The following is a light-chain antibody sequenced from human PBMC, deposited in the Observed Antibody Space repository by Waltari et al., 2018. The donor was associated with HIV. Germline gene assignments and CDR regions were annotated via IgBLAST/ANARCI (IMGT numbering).Light chain of an antibody. J-gene: IGKJ4*01. Sequence: AIQLTQSPSSLSASVGDSVTITCRASQAIGKDLAWYQVKSGEAPRLLISAASVLQVGVPSLFSGSGSDTAFTLSISTLRPEDIGTYYCLQDYDYPLSVGGGTKVNI. CDR1: QAIGKD. CDR2: AAS. CDR3: LQDYDYPLS. V-gene: IGKV1-6*01.